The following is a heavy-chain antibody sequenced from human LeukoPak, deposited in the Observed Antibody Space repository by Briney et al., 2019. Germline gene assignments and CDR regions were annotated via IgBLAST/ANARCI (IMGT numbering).Heavy chain of an antibody. CDR1: GFTFSSYE. V-gene: IGHV3-48*03. Sequence: GGSLRLSCAASGFTFSSYEMNWVRQAPGKGLEWVSYISSSGSTYYADSVKGRFTISRDNSKNTLYLQMNSLRAEDTAVYYCAREYFDCSGGSCYSSAFDIWGQGTMVTVSS. CDR3: AREYFDCSGGSCYSSAFDI. J-gene: IGHJ3*02. D-gene: IGHD2-15*01. CDR2: ISSSGST.